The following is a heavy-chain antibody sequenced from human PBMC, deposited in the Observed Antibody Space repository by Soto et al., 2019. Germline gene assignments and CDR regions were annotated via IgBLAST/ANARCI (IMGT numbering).Heavy chain of an antibody. D-gene: IGHD3-10*01. CDR1: GFTFSNAW. CDR2: IKSKTDGGTT. Sequence: GGSLRLSCAASGFTFSNAWMSWVRQAPGKGLEWVGRIKSKTDGGTTDYAAPVKGRFTISRDDSKNTLYLQMNSLKTEDTAVYYCTASPSYGPPNFDYWGQGTLVAVSS. V-gene: IGHV3-15*01. CDR3: TASPSYGPPNFDY. J-gene: IGHJ4*02.